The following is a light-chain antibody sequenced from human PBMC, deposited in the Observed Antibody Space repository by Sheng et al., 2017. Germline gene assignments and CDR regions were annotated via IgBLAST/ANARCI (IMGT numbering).Light chain of an antibody. CDR2: AAS. CDR3: QQSHSTRLLT. J-gene: IGKJ4*01. Sequence: DIQMTQSPSSLSVSVGDRVTITCRASQSINSYLNWYQQKPGKAPKLLIYAASSLQSGVPSRFSGSGSGTDFTLTISSLQPEDFATYYCQQSHSTRLLTFGGGTKVEIK. CDR1: QSINSY. V-gene: IGKV1-39*01.